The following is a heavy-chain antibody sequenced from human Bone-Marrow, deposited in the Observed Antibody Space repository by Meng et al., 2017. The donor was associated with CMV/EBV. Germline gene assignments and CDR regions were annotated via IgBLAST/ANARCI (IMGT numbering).Heavy chain of an antibody. D-gene: IGHD5-18*01. CDR3: ARGTAMVNNWFDS. Sequence: SVKVSCKASGGTFNSYGLSWVRQVPGQGLEWMGGIIPIFGTTDYAQRFQDRVTITTDESTSTAYMELSSLRSEDTAAYYCARGTAMVNNWFDSWGQGTLVTVSS. CDR1: GGTFNSYG. V-gene: IGHV1-69*05. CDR2: IIPIFGTT. J-gene: IGHJ5*01.